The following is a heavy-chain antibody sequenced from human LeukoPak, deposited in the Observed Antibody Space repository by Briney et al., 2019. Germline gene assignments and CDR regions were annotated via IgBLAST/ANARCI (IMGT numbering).Heavy chain of an antibody. CDR1: GFTFSSYA. J-gene: IGHJ4*02. V-gene: IGHV3-21*01. CDR2: ITTSSSHI. Sequence: GGSLRLSCAASGFTFSSYAMSWVRQAPGKGLEWVSSITTSSSHIYYADSLKGRFTISRDNAKNSLYLQMNSLRAEDTAVYYCARDPTTYSSSWYFDYWGQGTLVTVSS. D-gene: IGHD6-13*01. CDR3: ARDPTTYSSSWYFDY.